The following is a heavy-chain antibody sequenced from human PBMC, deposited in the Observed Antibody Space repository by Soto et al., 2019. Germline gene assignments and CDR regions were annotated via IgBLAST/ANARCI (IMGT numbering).Heavy chain of an antibody. J-gene: IGHJ6*02. D-gene: IGHD5-18*01. Sequence: GGSLRLSCAASGFTFSSYAMPWVRQAPGKGLEWVAVISYDGSNKYYADSVKGRFTISRDNSKNTLYLQMNSLRAEDTAVYYCARPIQLWSDYYYYYGMDVWGQGTTVTVSS. CDR2: ISYDGSNK. CDR3: ARPIQLWSDYYYYYGMDV. V-gene: IGHV3-30-3*01. CDR1: GFTFSSYA.